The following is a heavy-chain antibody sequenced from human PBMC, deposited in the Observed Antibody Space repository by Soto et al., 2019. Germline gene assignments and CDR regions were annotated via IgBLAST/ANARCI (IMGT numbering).Heavy chain of an antibody. CDR3: ASVSWSGYQNWFDP. Sequence: PSETLSLTCTVSGGSISSYYWSWIRQPPGKGLEWIGYIYYSGSTNYNPSLKSRVTISVDTSKNQFSLKLSSVTAADTAVYYCASVSWSGYQNWFDPWGQGTLVAVSS. CDR1: GGSISSYY. D-gene: IGHD3-3*01. J-gene: IGHJ5*02. CDR2: IYYSGST. V-gene: IGHV4-59*01.